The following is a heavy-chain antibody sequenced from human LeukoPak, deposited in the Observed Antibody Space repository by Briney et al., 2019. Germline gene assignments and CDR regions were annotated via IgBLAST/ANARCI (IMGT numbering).Heavy chain of an antibody. CDR2: ISTSSSYI. J-gene: IGHJ4*02. CDR3: ARVSYGSGSYSFDY. Sequence: GGSLRLSCAASGFTFKSYNMNWVRQAPGKGLEWVSFISTSSSYIYYADSVKGRFTISRDNAKNSLNLQMDSLRAEDTALYHCARVSYGSGSYSFDYWGQGTLVTVSS. D-gene: IGHD3-10*01. CDR1: GFTFKSYN. V-gene: IGHV3-21*04.